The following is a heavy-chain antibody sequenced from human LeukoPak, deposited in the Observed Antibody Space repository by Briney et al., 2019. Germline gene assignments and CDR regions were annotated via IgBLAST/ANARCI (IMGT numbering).Heavy chain of an antibody. CDR3: VRRHDY. CDR1: GFTFSSYA. CDR2: IYASGGA. V-gene: IGHV3-23*01. Sequence: PGGSLRLSCAASGFTFSSYAMSWVRQAPGQGLEWISIIYASGGAYHSESVKGRFSAFRDTSRNTVFLQMNNLRADDTAMYYCVRRHDYWGQGTLVTVSS. J-gene: IGHJ4*02.